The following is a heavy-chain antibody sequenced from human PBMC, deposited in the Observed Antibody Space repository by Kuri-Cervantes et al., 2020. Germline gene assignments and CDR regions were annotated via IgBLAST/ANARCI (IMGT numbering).Heavy chain of an antibody. J-gene: IGHJ6*02. D-gene: IGHD4-17*01. Sequence: GGSLRLSCAASGFTFSSYEMNWVRQAPGKGLEWVSGISWNSGSIGYADSVKGRFTISRDNAKNSLYLQMNSLRAEDTALYYCAKDSGALGMDVWGQGTTVTVSS. CDR1: GFTFSSYE. CDR3: AKDSGALGMDV. CDR2: ISWNSGSI. V-gene: IGHV3-9*01.